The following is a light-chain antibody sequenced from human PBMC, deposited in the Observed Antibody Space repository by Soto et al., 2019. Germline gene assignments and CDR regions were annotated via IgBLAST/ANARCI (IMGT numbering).Light chain of an antibody. CDR3: SSYTSGTTFV. V-gene: IGLV2-14*01. CDR2: DVS. J-gene: IGLJ1*01. CDR1: SSDVGGYNY. Sequence: QSALTQPASVSGSPGQSITISCTGTSSDVGGYNYVSWYQQEPGKAPKLMICDVSNRPSGVPNRFSGSKSGNTASLTISGLQAEDEADYYCSSYTSGTTFVFGTGTKVTVL.